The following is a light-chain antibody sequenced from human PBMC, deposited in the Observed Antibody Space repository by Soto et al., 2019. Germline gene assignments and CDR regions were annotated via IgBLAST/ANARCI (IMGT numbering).Light chain of an antibody. CDR2: GAS. Sequence: DIQMTQSPSSLSAFVGDRVTMTCRASQGISNNLAWYQQKPGKVPKLLIYGASTLQSGVPSRFSGSRSGTDFTLTISSLQPEDVAAYDCQEYNSAPITFGQGTRLEI. CDR3: QEYNSAPIT. V-gene: IGKV1-27*01. J-gene: IGKJ5*01. CDR1: QGISNN.